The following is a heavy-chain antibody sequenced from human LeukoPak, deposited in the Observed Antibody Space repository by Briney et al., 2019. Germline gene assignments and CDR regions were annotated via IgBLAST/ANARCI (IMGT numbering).Heavy chain of an antibody. D-gene: IGHD5-12*01. CDR2: IYQSGHT. J-gene: IGHJ4*02. V-gene: IGHV4-59*08. Sequence: SEALSLTCTVSGGSISSYYWSWIRQPPGKGLEWIGSIYQSGHTYYNPSLKSRLTISVDTSKNQFSLRLSSVTAADTAVYYCARAAGYSGYSDFDYWGQGTLVTVSS. CDR3: ARAAGYSGYSDFDY. CDR1: GGSISSYY.